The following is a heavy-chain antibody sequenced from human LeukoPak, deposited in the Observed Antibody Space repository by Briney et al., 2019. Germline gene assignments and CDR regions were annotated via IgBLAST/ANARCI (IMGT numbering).Heavy chain of an antibody. Sequence: GGALRLSCAGSGFTFSSYWMNWVRQAPGKGLEGVANIKQDGSEKYYVDSVKGRFTISRDNAKSSLYLQMNSLRAEDTAVYYCATRDAHSGSFTFWGQGTLVTVSS. J-gene: IGHJ4*02. CDR2: IKQDGSEK. CDR1: GFTFSSYW. V-gene: IGHV3-7*03. CDR3: ATRDAHSGSFTF. D-gene: IGHD1-26*01.